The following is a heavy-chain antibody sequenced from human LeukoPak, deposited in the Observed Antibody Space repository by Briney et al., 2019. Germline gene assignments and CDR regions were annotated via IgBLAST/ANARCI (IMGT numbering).Heavy chain of an antibody. V-gene: IGHV4-4*07. CDR3: ARESVHTYVVDNFFDP. CDR1: GGSISSYY. D-gene: IGHD2-21*01. Sequence: SETLSLTCTVSGGSISSYYWSWIRQPAGKGLEWIGRIYTSGSTNYNPSLKSRVTMSVDTSKNQFSLKLSSVTAADTAIYYCARESVHTYVVDNFFDPWGQGTVVTVSS. J-gene: IGHJ5*02. CDR2: IYTSGST.